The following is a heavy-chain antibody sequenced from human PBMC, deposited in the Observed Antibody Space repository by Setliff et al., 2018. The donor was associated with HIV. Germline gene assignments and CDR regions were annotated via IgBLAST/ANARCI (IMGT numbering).Heavy chain of an antibody. CDR1: GGSFSGYS. CDR2: INHSGSA. CDR3: ARDGRLRGYSYGFSAFDI. Sequence: PSETLSLTCAVYGGSFSGYSWIWIRQPPGKGLEWIGEINHSGSANYNPSLKSRVTISLDTSRNQFSLKLTSMTAADTAVYYCARDGRLRGYSYGFSAFDIWGQGTMVTVSS. D-gene: IGHD5-18*01. V-gene: IGHV4-34*01. J-gene: IGHJ3*02.